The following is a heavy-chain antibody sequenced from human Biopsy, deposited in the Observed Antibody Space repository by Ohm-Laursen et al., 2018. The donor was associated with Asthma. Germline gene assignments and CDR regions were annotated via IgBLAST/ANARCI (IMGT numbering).Heavy chain of an antibody. CDR3: AKEVFPGWELRRGPDS. CDR1: GFSFSNYG. V-gene: IGHV3-30*18. J-gene: IGHJ4*02. CDR2: ISFDGTNR. D-gene: IGHD1-26*01. Sequence: SLRLSCAASGFSFSNYGMHWVRRAPGKGLDWVAVISFDGTNRNYTDSVKGRFTISRDNSRNTLHLEMNSLRAEDTAVYFCAKEVFPGWELRRGPDSWGQGTLVTVSS.